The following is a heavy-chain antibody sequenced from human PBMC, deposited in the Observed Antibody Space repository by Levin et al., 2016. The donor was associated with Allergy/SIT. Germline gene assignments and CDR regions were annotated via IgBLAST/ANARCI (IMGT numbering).Heavy chain of an antibody. D-gene: IGHD4-11*01. V-gene: IGHV3-23*01. CDR1: GFTFSSYA. J-gene: IGHJ4*02. CDR3: AKVTKPIYFDY. CDR2: ISGSGGST. Sequence: GESLKISCAASGFTFSSYAMSWVRQAPGKGLEWVSAISGSGGSTYYADSVKGRFTISRDNSKNTLYLQMNSLRAEDTAVYYCAKVTKPIYFDYWGQGTLVTVSS.